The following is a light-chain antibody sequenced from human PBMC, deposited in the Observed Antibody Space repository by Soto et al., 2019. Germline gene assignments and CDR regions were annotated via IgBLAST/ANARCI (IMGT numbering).Light chain of an antibody. Sequence: EIVLTQSTASLSLSPGERATLSYRASQSVSSYLAWYQQKPGQAPRLLIYRASSRATGIPDRFSGSGSGTDFTLTVSRLEPEDFAVYYCQQYGNLPLTFGGGTKVEI. CDR2: RAS. V-gene: IGKV3-20*01. J-gene: IGKJ4*01. CDR1: QSVSSY. CDR3: QQYGNLPLT.